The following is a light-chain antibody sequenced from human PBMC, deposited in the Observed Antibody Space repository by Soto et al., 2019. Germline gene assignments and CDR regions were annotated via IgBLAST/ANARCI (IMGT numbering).Light chain of an antibody. Sequence: EIVLTQSPGSLSLSPRERATLSCRASHTISSSYLAWYQQKPGQAPRLLIYGISSRASGIPDRFRGSGSGTDFTLAITRPEPDDSAVDYCQQDYSLPRTFGQGTKVEI. J-gene: IGKJ1*01. CDR2: GIS. V-gene: IGKV3-20*01. CDR3: QQDYSLPRT. CDR1: HTISSSY.